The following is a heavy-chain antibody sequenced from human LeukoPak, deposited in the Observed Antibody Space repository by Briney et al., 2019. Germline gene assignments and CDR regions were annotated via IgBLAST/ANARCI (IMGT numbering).Heavy chain of an antibody. CDR2: IYHSGNT. J-gene: IGHJ3*02. Sequence: PSETLSLTCTVSGGSISSHYWSWVWQTPGKGLEWIGHIYHSGNTKYNSALKGRVTISDDASKNQFSLRLSSVTAADTAVYICARGYDFWSGVMSDAFGIWGRGTKVTVSS. CDR1: GGSISSHY. CDR3: ARGYDFWSGVMSDAFGI. V-gene: IGHV4-59*11. D-gene: IGHD3-3*01.